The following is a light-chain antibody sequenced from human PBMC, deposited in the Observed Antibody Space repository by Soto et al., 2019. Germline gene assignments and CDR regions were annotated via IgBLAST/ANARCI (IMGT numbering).Light chain of an antibody. CDR3: QQYNSYWT. J-gene: IGKJ1*01. CDR1: QSISSW. Sequence: DIQLTQSPSPLPASVGDRVTLTCRARQSISSWLAWYQQKPRKAPKLLIYDASILERGVPSRFSGSGSGTEFTLTISSLQPDDFATYYCQQYNSYWTFGQGTKVDIK. CDR2: DAS. V-gene: IGKV1-5*01.